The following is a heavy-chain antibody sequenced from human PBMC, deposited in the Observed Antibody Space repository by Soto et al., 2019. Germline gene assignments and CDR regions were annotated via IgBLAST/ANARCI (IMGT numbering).Heavy chain of an antibody. Sequence: SEILSLTCTVSGGSISRGGYYWSWIRQNPGKGLEWIGYTYNSVSTYYNPSLKSRVTISVDTSKNQVVLTMTNMDPVDTATYYCAHTPLLYSSGWYRGFDYWGQGTLVTVSS. CDR1: GGSISRGGYY. V-gene: IGHV4-31*03. D-gene: IGHD6-19*01. CDR3: AHTPLLYSSGWYRGFDY. J-gene: IGHJ4*02. CDR2: TYNSVST.